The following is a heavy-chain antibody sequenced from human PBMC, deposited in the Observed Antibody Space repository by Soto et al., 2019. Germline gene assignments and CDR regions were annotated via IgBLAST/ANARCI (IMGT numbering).Heavy chain of an antibody. J-gene: IGHJ4*02. CDR3: ARHVKNLRFFAY. Sequence: PSETLSLTCTVSGDSISSYYWSWIRQPPGKGLEWIGYIYYSGSTNYNPSLKSRVTISVDTSKNQFSLKLSSVTAADTAVYYCARHVKNLRFFAYWGQGTLVIVSS. D-gene: IGHD4-17*01. CDR1: GDSISSYY. CDR2: IYYSGST. V-gene: IGHV4-59*08.